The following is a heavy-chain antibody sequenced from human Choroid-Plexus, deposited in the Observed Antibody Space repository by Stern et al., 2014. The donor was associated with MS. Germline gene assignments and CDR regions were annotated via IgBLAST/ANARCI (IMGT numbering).Heavy chain of an antibody. Sequence: QLVESGGGVVQPGRPLRLSCVASGFTFGSWAMHWVRQAPGKGLEGVAGVSYDGSNKYYADSVKGRLTISRDNSQNTLYMQMSSLRPEDTAVYYCAKDRQYLTYFFDHWGQGSLVTVSS. CDR1: GFTFGSWA. V-gene: IGHV3-30*18. CDR2: VSYDGSNK. CDR3: AKDRQYLTYFFDH. D-gene: IGHD2/OR15-2a*01. J-gene: IGHJ5*02.